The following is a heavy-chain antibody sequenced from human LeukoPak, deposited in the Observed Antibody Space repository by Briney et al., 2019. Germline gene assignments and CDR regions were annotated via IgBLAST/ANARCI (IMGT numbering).Heavy chain of an antibody. D-gene: IGHD4-17*01. Sequence: GGSLRLSCVPCGFSVSSNYMSWVRQAPGKGLEWVSVIYSGGSAYYADSVTGRFTISRDNSKNTLYLQINSLGAEDTAVYGCAGNDYGDYHRFDPWGQGTLVTVSS. CDR2: IYSGGSA. J-gene: IGHJ5*02. CDR3: AGNDYGDYHRFDP. V-gene: IGHV3-53*01. CDR1: GFSVSSNY.